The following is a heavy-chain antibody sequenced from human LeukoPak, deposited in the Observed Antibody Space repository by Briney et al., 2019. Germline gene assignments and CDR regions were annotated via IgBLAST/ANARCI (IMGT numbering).Heavy chain of an antibody. CDR2: INWNGGRS. CDR1: GFTFDDYG. J-gene: IGHJ4*02. CDR3: ARDSPYYYDSSGYYHLYFDY. V-gene: IGHV3-20*04. D-gene: IGHD3-22*01. Sequence: GGSLRLSCAAAGFTFDDYGMSWVRQPPGKGLEWVSGINWNGGRSGYADSVKGRFTISRDNAQKSLYLQMNSLRAEDTALYYCARDSPYYYDSSGYYHLYFDYWGQGTLVTVSS.